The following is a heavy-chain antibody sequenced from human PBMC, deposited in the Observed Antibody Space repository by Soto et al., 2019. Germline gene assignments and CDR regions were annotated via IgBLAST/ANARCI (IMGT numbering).Heavy chain of an antibody. CDR2: TYYRSNWRH. Sequence: PSQTLSLTWAISGDSVSSNSAAWNWIWSAPSRGLEWLGRTYYRSNWRHDYAVSVTSRIPINTDTPNDHYPLFLNSVTPNATAGHYCARVVSSRGLALWGHETLVTVSS. J-gene: IGHJ2*01. D-gene: IGHD2-2*01. V-gene: IGHV6-1*01. CDR3: ARVVSSRGLAL. CDR1: GDSVSSNSAA.